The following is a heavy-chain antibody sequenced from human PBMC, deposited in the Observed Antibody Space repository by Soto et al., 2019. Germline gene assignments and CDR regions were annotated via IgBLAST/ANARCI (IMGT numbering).Heavy chain of an antibody. CDR2: IYYSGST. V-gene: IGHV4-61*01. D-gene: IGHD3-10*01. Sequence: SETLSLTXTVSGGSVSSGSYYWSWIRQPPGRGLEWIGYIYYSGSTNYNPSLKSRVTISVDTSKNQFSLKLSSVTAADTAVYYCARGKTYYYGSGTKYYYYYYGMDVWGQGTTVTVSS. CDR3: ARGKTYYYGSGTKYYYYYYGMDV. J-gene: IGHJ6*02. CDR1: GGSVSSGSYY.